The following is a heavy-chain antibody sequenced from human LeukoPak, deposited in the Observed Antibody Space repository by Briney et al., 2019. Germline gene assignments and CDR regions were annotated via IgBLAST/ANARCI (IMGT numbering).Heavy chain of an antibody. Sequence: HPGGSLRLSCAASRFTFSSYWMCWVRQAPGKGLEWVANIKQDGSEKYYVDSVRGRFTISRDNAKNSLYLQMNSLKAEDTAVYYCARAVGNSGSDYWGQGTLVTVSS. CDR3: ARAVGNSGSDY. V-gene: IGHV3-7*04. J-gene: IGHJ4*02. D-gene: IGHD4-23*01. CDR2: IKQDGSEK. CDR1: RFTFSSYW.